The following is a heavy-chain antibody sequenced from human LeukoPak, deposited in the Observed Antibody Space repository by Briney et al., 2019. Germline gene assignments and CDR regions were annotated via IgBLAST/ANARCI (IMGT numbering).Heavy chain of an antibody. D-gene: IGHD3-10*01. Sequence: PSGSLRLSFAASGFTVSSSYISWVPQAQGHGREWGSVISSGGGTYYPDSVKGRFTISGDNSNNTVNLQRNSRRAETTADYYSARGRADWEFFDCWGKGILVTVS. CDR3: ARGRADWEFFDC. CDR2: ISSGGGT. CDR1: GFTVSSSY. J-gene: IGHJ4*02. V-gene: IGHV3-66*01.